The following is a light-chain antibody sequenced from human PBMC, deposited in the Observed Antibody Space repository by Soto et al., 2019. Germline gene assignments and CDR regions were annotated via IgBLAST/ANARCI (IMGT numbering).Light chain of an antibody. CDR1: QSLTRN. CDR3: QQYGSSSWT. CDR2: GVS. V-gene: IGKV3-20*01. Sequence: EIVLTQSPATLSVSPLERVNLXLRASQSLTRNLAWYQHKPGQSPRLLIYGVSSRATGIPDRFSGSGSGTDFTLTISRLEPEDFAVYYCQQYGSSSWTFGQGTKVDIK. J-gene: IGKJ1*01.